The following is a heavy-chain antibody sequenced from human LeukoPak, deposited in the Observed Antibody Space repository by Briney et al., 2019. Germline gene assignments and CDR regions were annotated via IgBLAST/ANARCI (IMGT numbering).Heavy chain of an antibody. Sequence: AETLSLTCAVSGGSISSESYWGWLRQPPGKGLEWIGNIYYSGRTYYNPSLKSRVTISVEKSKNQFSLKLSSVTAADTAVYYCARNTHLDYWGQGNLDTVSA. J-gene: IGHJ4*02. CDR3: ARNTHLDY. CDR2: IYYSGRT. D-gene: IGHD2-15*01. CDR1: GGSISSESY. V-gene: IGHV4-39*01.